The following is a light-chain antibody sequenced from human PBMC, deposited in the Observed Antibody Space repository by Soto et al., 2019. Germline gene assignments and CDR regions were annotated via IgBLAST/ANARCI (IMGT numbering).Light chain of an antibody. V-gene: IGKV3-20*01. Sequence: EIVLTQSPGTLSLSPGERATLSCRASQSVSSNYIAWYQQNPGQAPRLLIYGASTRATGIPDRFSSSGSGTDFTLTISRLEPEDFAVYFCQQYGRSPPFAFGQGTKVEIK. CDR1: QSVSSNY. CDR2: GAS. J-gene: IGKJ2*01. CDR3: QQYGRSPPFA.